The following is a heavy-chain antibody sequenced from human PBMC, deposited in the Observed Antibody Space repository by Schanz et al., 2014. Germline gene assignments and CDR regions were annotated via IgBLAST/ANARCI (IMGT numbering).Heavy chain of an antibody. CDR1: GFTFSDYY. CDR2: TSNDGSFT. V-gene: IGHV3-11*06. J-gene: IGHJ4*02. Sequence: QVQLVDSGGDLVKPGGSLRLSCAASGFTFSDYYMSWIRQAPGKGPEWVSRTSNDGSFTTFADSVKGRFTISRDNAKNTLYLQMNSLRAEDTAVYYCVRDTDYHFDYWGQGTLVTVSS. CDR3: VRDTDYHFDY. D-gene: IGHD4-17*01.